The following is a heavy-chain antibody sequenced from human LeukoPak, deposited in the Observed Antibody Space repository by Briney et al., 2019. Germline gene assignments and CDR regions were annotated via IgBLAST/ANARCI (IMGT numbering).Heavy chain of an antibody. CDR1: GGSISSSSYY. V-gene: IGHV4-39*07. J-gene: IGHJ6*03. CDR3: ARANGNYYYYYMDV. D-gene: IGHD2-8*01. Sequence: SETLSLTCTVSGGSISSSSYYWGWIRQPPGKGLEWIGSIYYSGSTYYNPSIKSRVTMSVDTSKNQFSLKLSSVTAADTAVYYCARANGNYYYYYMDVWGKGTTVTVSS. CDR2: IYYSGST.